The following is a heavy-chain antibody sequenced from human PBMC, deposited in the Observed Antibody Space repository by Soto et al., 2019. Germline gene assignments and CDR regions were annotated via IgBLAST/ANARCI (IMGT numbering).Heavy chain of an antibody. CDR3: ARDARWFGESPYYYDGMDV. Sequence: ASVKVSCKASGYTFTGYYMHWVRQAPGQGLEWMGWINPNSGGTNYAQKFQGWVTMTRDTSISTAYMELSRLRSDDTAVYHCARDARWFGESPYYYDGMDVWGQGTTVTVSS. CDR2: INPNSGGT. CDR1: GYTFTGYY. J-gene: IGHJ6*02. V-gene: IGHV1-2*04. D-gene: IGHD3-10*01.